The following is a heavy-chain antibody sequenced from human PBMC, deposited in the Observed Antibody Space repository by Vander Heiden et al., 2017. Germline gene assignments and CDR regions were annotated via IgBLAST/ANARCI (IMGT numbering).Heavy chain of an antibody. CDR1: GFTFSSYS. J-gene: IGHJ3*02. CDR3: ARWELHGGDAFDI. Sequence: ELRLLESGGGWVQPGGSLRLPCAASGFTFSSYSRNWVRQAPGKGLEWVSYISRSSSTIYYADSVKGRFTISRDNAKNSLYLQMNSLRDEDTAVYYCARWELHGGDAFDIWGQGTMVTVSS. D-gene: IGHD1-26*01. CDR2: ISRSSSTI. V-gene: IGHV3-48*02.